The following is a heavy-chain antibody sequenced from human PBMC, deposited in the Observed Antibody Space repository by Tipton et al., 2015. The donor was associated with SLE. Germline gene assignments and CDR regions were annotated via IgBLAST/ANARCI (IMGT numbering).Heavy chain of an antibody. CDR3: ARTIFSGSRSVRYFDL. D-gene: IGHD1-26*01. J-gene: IGHJ2*01. Sequence: SLRLSCAASGFTFGTYAMYWVRQAPGKGLEWVALILKDGSFKYYADSVKGRFSISRDNSKNTVHLQMNSLRPEDSAMYYCARTIFSGSRSVRYFDLWGRGTPVGVSS. CDR1: GFTFGTYA. V-gene: IGHV3-30-3*01. CDR2: ILKDGSFK.